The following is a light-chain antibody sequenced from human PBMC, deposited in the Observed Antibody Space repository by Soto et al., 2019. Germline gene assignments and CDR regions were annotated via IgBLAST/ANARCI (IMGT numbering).Light chain of an antibody. V-gene: IGKV3-20*01. J-gene: IGKJ2*01. Sequence: EIVLTQSPGTLSLSPGERATLSCRASQSVSSSYLAWYQQKPGQAPRLLIYGASSRATGIPDRFSGSGSGTDFTLTISRLEPEDFAVYYCQQYGSSPPEYTLGQGTKLEI. CDR1: QSVSSSY. CDR3: QQYGSSPPEYT. CDR2: GAS.